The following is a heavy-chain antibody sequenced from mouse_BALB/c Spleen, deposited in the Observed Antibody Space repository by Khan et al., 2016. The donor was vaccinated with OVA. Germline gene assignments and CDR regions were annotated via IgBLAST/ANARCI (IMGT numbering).Heavy chain of an antibody. J-gene: IGHJ2*01. CDR3: ARKNGSDFYY. CDR2: INPHIGEA. V-gene: IGHV1-20*02. Sequence: EVQLQESGPELVKPGASVKISCTASGYSFTGYFMNWVMQSHGKSLEWIGRINPHIGEAFYNQKFKGKATLTVDESSSTAHMELRSLASEDSAVNYCARKNGSDFYYWGQGTTRTVSS. CDR1: GYSFTGYF. D-gene: IGHD1-1*01.